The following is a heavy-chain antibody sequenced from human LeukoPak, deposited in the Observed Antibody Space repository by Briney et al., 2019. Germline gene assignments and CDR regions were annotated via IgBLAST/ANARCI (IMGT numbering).Heavy chain of an antibody. V-gene: IGHV4-59*01. CDR2: IYYSGST. Sequence: SETLSLTCTVSGGSISSYYWSWIRQPPGKGLEWIGYIYYSGSTNYNPSLKSRVTISVDTSKNQFSLKLSSVTAADTAVYYCARAREPRGGVGYWGQRTLVTVSS. D-gene: IGHD3-10*01. CDR3: ARAREPRGGVGY. CDR1: GGSISSYY. J-gene: IGHJ4*02.